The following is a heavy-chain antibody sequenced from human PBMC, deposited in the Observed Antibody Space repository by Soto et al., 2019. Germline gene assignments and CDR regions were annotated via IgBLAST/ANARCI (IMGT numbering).Heavy chain of an antibody. D-gene: IGHD6-6*01. J-gene: IGHJ6*02. CDR3: ARSSIAAHYYYGMDV. CDR1: GYSFTSYW. CDR2: IYPGDSDT. Sequence: GESLKISCKGSGYSFTSYWIGWVRQMPVKGLEWMGIIYPGDSDTRYSPSFQGQVTISADKSISTAYLQWSSLKASDTAMYYCARSSIAAHYYYGMDVWGQGTTVTVSS. V-gene: IGHV5-51*01.